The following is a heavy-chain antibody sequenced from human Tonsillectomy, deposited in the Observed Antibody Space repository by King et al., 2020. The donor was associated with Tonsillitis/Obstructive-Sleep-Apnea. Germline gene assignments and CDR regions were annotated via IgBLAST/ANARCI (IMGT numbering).Heavy chain of an antibody. V-gene: IGHV1-18*01. J-gene: IGHJ6*03. CDR3: ARVGHRGIAAAGEVYYYMDV. CDR2: ISAYNGNT. D-gene: IGHD6-13*01. CDR1: GYTFTSYG. Sequence: QLVQSGAEVKKPGASVKVSCKASGYTFTSYGISWVRQAPGQGLEWMGWISAYNGNTNNAQKLQGRVTMTTETSTSKAYMELRSLRSDDTAVYYCARVGHRGIAAAGEVYYYMDVWGKGTTVTVSS.